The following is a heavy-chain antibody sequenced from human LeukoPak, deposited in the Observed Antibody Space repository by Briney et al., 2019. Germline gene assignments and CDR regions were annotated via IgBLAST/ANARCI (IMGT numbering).Heavy chain of an antibody. J-gene: IGHJ3*02. CDR2: IKQDGSEK. CDR3: ARDPYGDCVAFDI. CDR1: GFIFSNYW. V-gene: IGHV3-7*01. D-gene: IGHD4-17*01. Sequence: GGSLRLSCSASGFIFSNYWMTWVRQAPGKGLEWVANIKQDGSEKYYVDSVKGRFTISRDNAKNSLYLQMNSLRDEDTAVYYCARDPYGDCVAFDIWGQGTMVTVSS.